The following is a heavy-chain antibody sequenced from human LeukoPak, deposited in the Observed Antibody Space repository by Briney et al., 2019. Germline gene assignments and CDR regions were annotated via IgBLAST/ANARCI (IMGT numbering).Heavy chain of an antibody. CDR2: VYYTEYT. D-gene: IGHD5-12*01. CDR3: ARDVRRHGESGYGFDY. V-gene: IGHV4-59*01. Sequence: PSETLSLTCSVSNGSISSDYWSWIRQPPGKGLEWIGNVYYTEYTNYNPSFKSRVTISQDTSKNQLSLKLTSLTAADTAIYYCARDVRRHGESGYGFDYWGQGIRVTVSS. J-gene: IGHJ4*02. CDR1: NGSISSDY.